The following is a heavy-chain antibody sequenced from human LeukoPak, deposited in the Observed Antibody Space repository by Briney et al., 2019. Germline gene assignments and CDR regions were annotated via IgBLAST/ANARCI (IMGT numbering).Heavy chain of an antibody. CDR2: ILGKTDGGTT. V-gene: IGHV3-15*01. CDR1: GFTFSNAW. Sequence: GGSLRLSCAASGFTFSNAWMSWVRQAPGKGLEWVGRILGKTDGGTTDYAAPVKGRFIISRDDSTNTLYLQMNSLKTEDTAVYYCTTDEEVDDYFDYWGQGTLVTVSS. CDR3: TTDEEVDDYFDY. J-gene: IGHJ4*02.